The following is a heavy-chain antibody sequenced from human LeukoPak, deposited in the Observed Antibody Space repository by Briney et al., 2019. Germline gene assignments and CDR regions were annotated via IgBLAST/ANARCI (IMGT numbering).Heavy chain of an antibody. J-gene: IGHJ4*02. CDR2: ISDSGHST. Sequence: GGSLRLSCAASGFTFSNYAMNWVRQAPGKGLEWLSVISDSGHSTYYADSVKGRFTISRDNSKNTLHLQMNSLRADDTAVYYCAKYADSLFSDYWGQGTLVTVSS. D-gene: IGHD4-17*01. CDR3: AKYADSLFSDY. V-gene: IGHV3-23*01. CDR1: GFTFSNYA.